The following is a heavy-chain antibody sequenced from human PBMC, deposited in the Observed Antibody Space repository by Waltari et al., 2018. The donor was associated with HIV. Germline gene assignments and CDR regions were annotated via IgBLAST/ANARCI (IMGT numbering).Heavy chain of an antibody. Sequence: QVQLVQSGAEVKKPGASVKVSCKASGYTFTGYYMHWVRQAPGQGLEWMGWINPNSGGTNYAQKFQGWVTMTRDTSISTAYMELSRLRSDDTAVYYCARSRITIFGVVKPFDYWGQGTLVTVSS. CDR3: ARSRITIFGVVKPFDY. V-gene: IGHV1-2*04. D-gene: IGHD3-3*01. CDR2: INPNSGGT. J-gene: IGHJ4*02. CDR1: GYTFTGYY.